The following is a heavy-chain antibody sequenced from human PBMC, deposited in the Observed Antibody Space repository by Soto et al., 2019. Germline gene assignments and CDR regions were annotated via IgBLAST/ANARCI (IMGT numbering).Heavy chain of an antibody. Sequence: GGSLRLSCAASGFTFSSYSMNWVRQAPGKGLEWVSYISSSSTIYYADSVKGRFTISRDNAKNSLYLQMNSLRAEDTAVYYCARDCDGRKPLGFYYYMDVWGKGTTVTVSS. V-gene: IGHV3-48*01. CDR1: GFTFSSYS. CDR3: ARDCDGRKPLGFYYYMDV. J-gene: IGHJ6*03. D-gene: IGHD1-26*01. CDR2: ISSSSTI.